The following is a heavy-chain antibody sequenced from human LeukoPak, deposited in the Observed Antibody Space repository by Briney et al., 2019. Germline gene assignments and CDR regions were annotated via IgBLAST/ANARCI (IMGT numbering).Heavy chain of an antibody. V-gene: IGHV3-20*01. Sequence: GGSLRLSCAASGFTFDDYGTSWVRQAPGKGLEWVSGINWNGGSTGYADSVKGRFTISRDNAKNSLYLEMNSLRAEDTALYHCARALRFTAAPYAFDIWGQGTMVTVSS. J-gene: IGHJ3*02. CDR1: GFTFDDYG. CDR3: ARALRFTAAPYAFDI. D-gene: IGHD6-13*01. CDR2: INWNGGST.